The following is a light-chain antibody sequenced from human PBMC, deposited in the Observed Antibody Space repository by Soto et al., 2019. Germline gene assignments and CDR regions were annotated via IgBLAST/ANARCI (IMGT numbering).Light chain of an antibody. Sequence: VILMTQSPSLLSASAGDKVNISCRLSQAISSHLAWYQQRPGKAPHLLIYATSTLQTGVPSRFSGSGSGTDFTLTVSSLQSDDFATYYCQQYYTFPYTFGQGTKVEF. J-gene: IGKJ2*01. CDR1: QAISSH. V-gene: IGKV1D-8*01. CDR3: QQYYTFPYT. CDR2: ATS.